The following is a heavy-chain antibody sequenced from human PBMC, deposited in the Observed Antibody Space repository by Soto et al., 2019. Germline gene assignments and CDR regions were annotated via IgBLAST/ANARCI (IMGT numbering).Heavy chain of an antibody. CDR1: GFSLSGSGMR. CDR3: ARAFYGMDV. J-gene: IGHJ6*02. V-gene: IGHV2-70*04. Sequence: SGPTLVNPTQTLTLTCTVSGFSLSGSGMRVTWIRQPPGKALEWLARIDWEDTKLYSTSLRTRLTISKDTSKNQVVLTMTNVDPADTGTYYCARAFYGMDVWGQGTTVTVSS. CDR2: IDWEDTK.